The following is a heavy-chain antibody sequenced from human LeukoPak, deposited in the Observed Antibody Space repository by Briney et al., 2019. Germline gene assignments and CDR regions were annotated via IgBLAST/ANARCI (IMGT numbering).Heavy chain of an antibody. Sequence: ASVKVSCKASGYTFTGYYMHWVRQAPGQGLEWRGWINPNSGGTNYAQKFQGRVTMTRDTSISTAYMELSRLRSDDTAVYYCARDAGYCSITCCYEGTNWFDPWGQGTLVTVSS. CDR1: GYTFTGYY. V-gene: IGHV1-2*02. CDR3: ARDAGYCSITCCYEGTNWFDP. CDR2: INPNSGGT. J-gene: IGHJ5*02. D-gene: IGHD2-2*01.